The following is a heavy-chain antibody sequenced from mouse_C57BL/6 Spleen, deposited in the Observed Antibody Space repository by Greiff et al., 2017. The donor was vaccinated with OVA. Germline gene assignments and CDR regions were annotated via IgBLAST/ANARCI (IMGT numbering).Heavy chain of an antibody. V-gene: IGHV1-50*01. CDR2: IDPSDSYT. D-gene: IGHD3-1*01. J-gene: IGHJ4*01. CDR1: GYTFTSYW. Sequence: QVQLQQPGAELVKPGASVKLSCKASGYTFTSYWMQWVKQRPGQGLEWIGEIDPSDSYTNYNQKFKGKATLTVDTSSSTAYMQLSSLTSEDSAVXYCAISGLQDAMDYWGQGTSVTVSS. CDR3: AISGLQDAMDY.